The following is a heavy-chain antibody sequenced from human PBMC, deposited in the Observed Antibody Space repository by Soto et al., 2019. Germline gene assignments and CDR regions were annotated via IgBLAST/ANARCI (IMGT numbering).Heavy chain of an antibody. D-gene: IGHD6-19*01. CDR2: INAGNGNT. CDR3: ARVLVSSALPTDAFDI. J-gene: IGHJ3*02. CDR1: GYSFTSYA. Sequence: AAVKVSCEASGYSFTSYAMHWVRQAPGQRLEWMGWINAGNGNTKYSQKFQGRVTITRDTSASTAYMELSSLRSEDTAVYYCARVLVSSALPTDAFDIWGPGTMVSV. V-gene: IGHV1-3*01.